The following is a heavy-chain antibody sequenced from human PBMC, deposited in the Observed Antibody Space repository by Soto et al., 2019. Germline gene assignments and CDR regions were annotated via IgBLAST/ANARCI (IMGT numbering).Heavy chain of an antibody. Sequence: GQLVESGGGLVKPGGSLRLSCTVSGLTFTNAWMTWVRQAPGKGLEWVARIKSHTDGGTTDYAAPLQGRFTISRDDSRNTLFLQMNSLKTEDTAVYFCATAPGYWASAPLDYWGQGTLVTVYS. CDR1: GLTFTNAW. CDR3: ATAPGYWASAPLDY. J-gene: IGHJ4*02. D-gene: IGHD6-25*01. CDR2: IKSHTDGGTT. V-gene: IGHV3-15*07.